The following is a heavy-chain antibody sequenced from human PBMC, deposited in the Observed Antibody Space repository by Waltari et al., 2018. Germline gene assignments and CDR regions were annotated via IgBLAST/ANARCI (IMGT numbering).Heavy chain of an antibody. CDR2: ILISGRTT. Sequence: EVHLVESGGGLVQPGGSLRLSCAASGFTFSSYDMNWVRQAPGKGLGWVSYILISGRTTYYTDSVKGRFTISRDNAKNSLYLQMNSLRAEDTAVYYCARDGYNSFDYWGQGTLVTVSS. D-gene: IGHD5-12*01. CDR3: ARDGYNSFDY. J-gene: IGHJ4*02. CDR1: GFTFSSYD. V-gene: IGHV3-48*03.